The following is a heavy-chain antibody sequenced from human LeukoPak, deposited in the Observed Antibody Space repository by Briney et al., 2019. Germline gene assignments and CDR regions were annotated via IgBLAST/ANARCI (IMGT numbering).Heavy chain of an antibody. Sequence: GGSLRLSCAASGFTFSTYNMNWVRQAPGKGLEWVSSITSSSSYIYYTDSLKGRFTISRDDAKNSLYLQMNSLRAEDTAVYYCARASGYYSDGMDVWSRGTTVTVSS. CDR2: ITSSSSYI. CDR1: GFTFSTYN. CDR3: ARASGYYSDGMDV. V-gene: IGHV3-21*01. D-gene: IGHD5-12*01. J-gene: IGHJ6*02.